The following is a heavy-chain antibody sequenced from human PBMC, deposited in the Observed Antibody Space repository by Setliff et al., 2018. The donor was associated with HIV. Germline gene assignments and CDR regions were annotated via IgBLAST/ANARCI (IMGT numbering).Heavy chain of an antibody. CDR3: ARGDQPLRIAGVDY. CDR1: GGTFSSYA. D-gene: IGHD2-2*01. V-gene: IGHV1-69*10. CDR2: IIPILGIA. Sequence: SVKVSCKAFGGTFSSYAISWVRQAPGQGLEWMGGIIPILGIANYAQKFQGRVTITADKSTSTAYMELRSLRSDDTAVYYCARGDQPLRIAGVDYWGQGTLVTVSS. J-gene: IGHJ4*02.